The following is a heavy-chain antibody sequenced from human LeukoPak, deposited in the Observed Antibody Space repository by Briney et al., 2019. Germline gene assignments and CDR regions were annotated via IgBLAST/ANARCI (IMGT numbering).Heavy chain of an antibody. CDR3: AKDVEWLADYYYYYYMDV. D-gene: IGHD6-19*01. Sequence: GGSLRLSCAASGFTFSSYGMHWVRQAPGKGLKWVAFIRYDGSNKYYADSVKGRFTISRDNSKNTLYLQMNSLRAEDTAVYYCAKDVEWLADYYYYYYMDVWGKGTTVTVSS. V-gene: IGHV3-30*02. J-gene: IGHJ6*03. CDR2: IRYDGSNK. CDR1: GFTFSSYG.